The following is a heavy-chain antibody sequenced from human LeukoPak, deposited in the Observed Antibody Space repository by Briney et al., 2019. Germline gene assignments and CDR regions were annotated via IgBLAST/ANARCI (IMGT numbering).Heavy chain of an antibody. Sequence: GESLKISCKGSGYSFIRYWIGWVRQMPGKGLEWMGIIYPGDSDTRYSPSFQGQVTISADKSISTAYLQWSSLKASDTAMYYCARSLRGYSNEMGYWGQGTLVTVSS. CDR3: ARSLRGYSNEMGY. J-gene: IGHJ4*02. V-gene: IGHV5-51*01. CDR2: IYPGDSDT. D-gene: IGHD5-18*01. CDR1: GYSFIRYW.